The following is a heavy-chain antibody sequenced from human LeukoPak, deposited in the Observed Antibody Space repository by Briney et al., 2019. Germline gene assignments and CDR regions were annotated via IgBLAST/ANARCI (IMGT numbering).Heavy chain of an antibody. Sequence: SQTLSLTCAVSGGSISSGGYSWSWIRQPPGKGLEWIGYIYHGGSTHYNPSLKSRATISVDRPKNQFSLNLRSVTAADTAVYYCAREYYDILTGSTWFDPWGQGTLVTVSS. CDR1: GGSISSGGYS. D-gene: IGHD3-9*01. CDR3: AREYYDILTGSTWFDP. V-gene: IGHV4-30-2*01. CDR2: IYHGGST. J-gene: IGHJ5*02.